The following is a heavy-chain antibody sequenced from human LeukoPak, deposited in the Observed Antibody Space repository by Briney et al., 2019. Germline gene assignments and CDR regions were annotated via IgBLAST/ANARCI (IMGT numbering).Heavy chain of an antibody. CDR2: ISSTSTSM. CDR3: ARGSSGYSSSWRPFDY. Sequence: PGGSLRLSCAASGFTFSDYHINWVRQAPGKGLEWLSYISSTSTSMNYADSVKGRFTISRENAKNSLYLQMNSLRAGDTAVYYCARGSSGYSSSWRPFDYWGQGTLVTVSS. J-gene: IGHJ4*02. CDR1: GFTFSDYH. V-gene: IGHV3-48*01. D-gene: IGHD6-13*01.